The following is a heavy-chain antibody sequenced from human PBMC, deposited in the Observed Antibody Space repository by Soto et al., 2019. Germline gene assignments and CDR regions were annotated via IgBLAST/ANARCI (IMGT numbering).Heavy chain of an antibody. CDR2: ITGSGDNT. CDR3: AKGGHSSSFYYYGMGV. Sequence: EVQLLESGVGLVQPGGSLRLSCAASGFTFSSYAMSWVRQAPGKGLEWVSGITGSGDNTYYADSVKGRFTISRDNPKNTLYLQMNSLRVEDTAVYYCAKGGHSSSFYYYGMGVWGQGTTVTVSS. CDR1: GFTFSSYA. D-gene: IGHD6-6*01. V-gene: IGHV3-23*01. J-gene: IGHJ6*02.